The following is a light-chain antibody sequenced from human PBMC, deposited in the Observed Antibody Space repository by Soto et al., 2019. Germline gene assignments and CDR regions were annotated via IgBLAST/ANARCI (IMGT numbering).Light chain of an antibody. CDR3: QQRNSWPPTFT. CDR1: QSVGSY. Sequence: EIVMTQSPATLSLSPGERATLSCRASQSVGSYLAWYQQKRGQAPRLLIYGASSRATGIPARFSGSGSGTDFTLTISSLEPEDFAVYYCQQRNSWPPTFTFGQGTRLEIK. V-gene: IGKV3-11*01. CDR2: GAS. J-gene: IGKJ5*01.